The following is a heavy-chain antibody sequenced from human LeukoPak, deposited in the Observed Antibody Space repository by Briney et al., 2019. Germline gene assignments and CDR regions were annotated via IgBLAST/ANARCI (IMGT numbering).Heavy chain of an antibody. CDR2: ISSSSSTI. V-gene: IGHV3-48*01. J-gene: IGHJ4*02. CDR1: GFTFSSYS. Sequence: GSLRLSCAASGFTFSSYSMNWVRQAPGKGLGWVSYISSSSSTIYYADSVKGRFTISRDNAKNSLYLQMNSLRAEDTAVYYCARVIYSSGSAIDYWGQGTLVTVSS. CDR3: ARVIYSSGSAIDY. D-gene: IGHD6-19*01.